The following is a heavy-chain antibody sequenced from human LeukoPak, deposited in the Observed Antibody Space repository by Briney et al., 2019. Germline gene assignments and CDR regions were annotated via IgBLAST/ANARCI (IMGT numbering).Heavy chain of an antibody. CDR2: IKQDGSEK. Sequence: GGSLRLSCAASGFTFSSYWMSWVRQAPGKGLEWVANIKQDGSEKYYVDSVKGRFTISRDNAKNSLYLQMNSLRAEDTAVYYCAREFGGSSWYYYYYYMDVWGKGTTVTVSS. CDR1: GFTFSSYW. J-gene: IGHJ6*03. D-gene: IGHD6-13*01. CDR3: AREFGGSSWYYYYYYMDV. V-gene: IGHV3-7*01.